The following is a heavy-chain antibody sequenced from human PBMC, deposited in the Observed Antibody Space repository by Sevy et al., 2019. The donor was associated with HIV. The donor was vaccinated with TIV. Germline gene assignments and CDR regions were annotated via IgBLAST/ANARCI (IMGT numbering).Heavy chain of an antibody. J-gene: IGHJ4*02. CDR1: GFTFSTYA. CDR3: ARGWRNFDY. V-gene: IGHV3-23*05. Sequence: GGSLRLSCAASGFTFSTYAMAWVRQAPGKGLEWVSSITTSGSSTYYADSVKGRFTISRDNSKNTLYLQMNSLRAEDTAVYSCARGWRNFDYWGQGTLVTVSS. CDR2: ITTSGSST.